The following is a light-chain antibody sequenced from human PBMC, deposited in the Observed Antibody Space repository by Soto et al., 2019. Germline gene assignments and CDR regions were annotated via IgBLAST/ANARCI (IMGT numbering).Light chain of an antibody. V-gene: IGKV3-15*01. CDR3: QQYDNWPPIT. Sequence: IVLTQSPATLSVSPGERATLSCRASQSIGRNLAWYQQKHVQAPRLXIYGASTRANGIPARFSGSGSGTELTLTVSSLQSEDFAVYYCQQYDNWPPITFGQGTRLEIK. CDR2: GAS. J-gene: IGKJ5*01. CDR1: QSIGRN.